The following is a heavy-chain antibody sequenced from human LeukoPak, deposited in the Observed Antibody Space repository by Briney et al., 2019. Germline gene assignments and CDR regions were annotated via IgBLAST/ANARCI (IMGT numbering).Heavy chain of an antibody. CDR1: GGSISSSNYY. CDR2: IYSGGST. CDR3: ARQEGGIVGPY. D-gene: IGHD1-26*01. Sequence: PSETLSLTCTVSGGSISSSNYYWAWIRQPPGKELEWIGSIYSGGSTNYNPSLKSRVTMSVDTSKNQFSLKLNSVTAADTAVYYCARQEGGIVGPYWGQGTLVTVSS. J-gene: IGHJ4*02. V-gene: IGHV4-39*07.